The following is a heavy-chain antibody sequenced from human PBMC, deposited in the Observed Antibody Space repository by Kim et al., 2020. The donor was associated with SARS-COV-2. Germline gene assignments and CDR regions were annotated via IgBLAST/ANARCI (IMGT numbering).Heavy chain of an antibody. Sequence: ASVKVSCKASGYTFTSYGISWVRQAPGQGLEWMGWFRAYNGNTNYAQKLQGRVTMTTDTSTSTAYMELRSLRSANTAVYYCAGDGDIVVVPAAMSDAFDIWGQGKMVTVSS. V-gene: IGHV1-18*01. CDR3: AGDGDIVVVPAAMSDAFDI. CDR1: GYTFTSYG. J-gene: IGHJ3*02. CDR2: FRAYNGNT. D-gene: IGHD2-2*01.